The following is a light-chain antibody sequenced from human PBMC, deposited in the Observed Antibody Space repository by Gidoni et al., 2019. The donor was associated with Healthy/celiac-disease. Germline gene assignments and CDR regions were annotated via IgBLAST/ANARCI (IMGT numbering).Light chain of an antibody. Sequence: IQMTQSPSSLYASVGDRVTITCRASQSISSYLHWYQQKPGKAPKLLIYAASSLQSRVPSRLRGSRSAPYFTLTISRLQPEDLATYYHQQSYRTPLTFGQGTRLEIK. J-gene: IGKJ2*01. CDR1: QSISSY. CDR3: QQSYRTPLT. CDR2: AAS. V-gene: IGKV1-39*01.